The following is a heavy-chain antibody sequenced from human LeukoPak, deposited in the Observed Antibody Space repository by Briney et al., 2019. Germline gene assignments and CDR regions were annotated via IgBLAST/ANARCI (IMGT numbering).Heavy chain of an antibody. CDR1: DGSFSSVGYY. D-gene: IGHD5-24*01. CDR3: ARRDQAIDY. CDR2: IYYSGTT. V-gene: IGHV4-39*01. Sequence: PSETLSLTCTVSDGSFSSVGYYWGWFRQPPGRGLEWIGSIYYSGTTYYNPSLASRVTIFVDTSKNQFSLRLSSVTAADTAVYYCARRDQAIDYWGQGTLVTVSS. J-gene: IGHJ4*02.